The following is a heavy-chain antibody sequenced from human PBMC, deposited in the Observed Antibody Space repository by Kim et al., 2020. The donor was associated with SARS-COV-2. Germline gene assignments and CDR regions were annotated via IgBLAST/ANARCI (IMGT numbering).Heavy chain of an antibody. CDR2: ISGSGGST. Sequence: GGSLRLSCAASGFTFSSYAMSWVRQAPGKGLEWVSAISGSGGSTYYADSVKGRFTISRDNSKNTLYLQMNSLRAEDTAVYYCANDDSGSYSGQKSYYYYYYGMDVWGQGTTVTVSS. CDR1: GFTFSSYA. D-gene: IGHD1-26*01. J-gene: IGHJ6*02. V-gene: IGHV3-23*01. CDR3: ANDDSGSYSGQKSYYYYYYGMDV.